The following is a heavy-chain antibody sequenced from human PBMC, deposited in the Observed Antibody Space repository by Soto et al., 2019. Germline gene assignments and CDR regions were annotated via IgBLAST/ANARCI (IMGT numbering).Heavy chain of an antibody. J-gene: IGHJ6*02. D-gene: IGHD1-26*01. CDR1: GYTFTTYA. CDR2: INPASGHT. V-gene: IGHV1-3*01. Sequence: ASVKVPCKASGYTFTTYALHWVRQAPGQRPEWMGWINPASGHTKYSKKFQDRVTITRDTSASTGYMELSSLRSEDTAVYYCGRSVVGATGEILYNAMDVWRQGTTVTVSS. CDR3: GRSVVGATGEILYNAMDV.